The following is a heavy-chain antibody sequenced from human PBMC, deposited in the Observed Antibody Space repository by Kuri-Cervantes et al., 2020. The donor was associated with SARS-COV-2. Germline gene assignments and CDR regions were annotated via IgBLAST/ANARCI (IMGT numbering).Heavy chain of an antibody. CDR1: GYTFTGYY. CDR3: ARDLAHYDSPPDAFVI. Sequence: ASVKVSCKASGYTFTGYYMHWVRQAPGQGLEWMGWINPNSGGTNYAQKFQGRVTITRDTSISTAYMELSRLRSDDTAVYYCARDLAHYDSPPDAFVIWGQGTMVTVSS. CDR2: INPNSGGT. V-gene: IGHV1-2*02. J-gene: IGHJ3*02. D-gene: IGHD3-22*01.